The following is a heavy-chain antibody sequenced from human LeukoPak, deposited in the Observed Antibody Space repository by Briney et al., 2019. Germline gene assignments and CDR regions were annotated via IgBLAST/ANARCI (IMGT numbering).Heavy chain of an antibody. Sequence: PVGCLRLSCAASVFTSSSYVVSCVPQSPGKGLEGVAHSIFRVGTTYYAQSVKGRFTISSDNSKDTLYLPMNSLRAEDTAVYYCAKTVRWLSSYFDYWGQGTLVTVSS. V-gene: IGHV3-23*01. D-gene: IGHD3-22*01. J-gene: IGHJ4*02. CDR2: SIFRVGTT. CDR3: AKTVRWLSSYFDY. CDR1: VFTSSSYV.